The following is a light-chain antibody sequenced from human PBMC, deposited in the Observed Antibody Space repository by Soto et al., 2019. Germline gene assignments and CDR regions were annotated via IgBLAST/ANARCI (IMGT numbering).Light chain of an antibody. V-gene: IGKV3-20*01. Sequence: IVLSQSPGTLSLSPGERVTLSCRASQSVTTRLAWYQHKPGQAPRLLMSGASSRASGVPVRFSGSGSGTDFTLTISRLEPEDFALYYCQHHGESPITFGLGTRLE. CDR3: QHHGESPIT. CDR2: GAS. J-gene: IGKJ5*01. CDR1: QSVTTR.